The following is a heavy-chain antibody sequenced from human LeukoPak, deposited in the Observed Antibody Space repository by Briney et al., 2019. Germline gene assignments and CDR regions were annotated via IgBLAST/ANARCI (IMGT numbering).Heavy chain of an antibody. V-gene: IGHV3-66*01. CDR3: ARAVDPLNAFDI. CDR2: IYSGGST. J-gene: IGHJ3*02. Sequence: GGSLRLSCAASGFTVSSKYMSWVRQAPGKGLEWVSVIYSGGSTYYADSVKGRFTISRDNSKNTLYLQMNSLRAEDTAVYYCARAVDPLNAFDIWGQGTMVTVSS. CDR1: GFTVSSKY.